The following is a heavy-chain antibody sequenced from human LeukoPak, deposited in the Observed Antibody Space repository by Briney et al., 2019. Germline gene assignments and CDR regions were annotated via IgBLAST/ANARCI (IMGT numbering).Heavy chain of an antibody. CDR3: ARQDRVDYSNLGEY. V-gene: IGHV1-2*02. CDR2: INPNTGDT. Sequence: ASVKVSCKASGYTLTDYYMHWVRQAPGQGLEWMGWINPNTGDTNYAQKFQGRVTMTRDTPISTAYMELSRLSSDDTAVYYCARQDRVDYSNLGEYWGQGTLVTVSS. CDR1: GYTLTDYY. J-gene: IGHJ4*02. D-gene: IGHD4-11*01.